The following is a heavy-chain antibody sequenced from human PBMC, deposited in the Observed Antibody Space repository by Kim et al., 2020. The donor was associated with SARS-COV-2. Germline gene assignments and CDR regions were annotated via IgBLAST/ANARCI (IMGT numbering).Heavy chain of an antibody. V-gene: IGHV4-59*13. J-gene: IGHJ3*02. CDR2: IYYSGST. CDR1: GGSISSYY. Sequence: SETLSLTCTVSGGSISSYYWSWIRQPPGKGLEWIGYIYYSGSTNYNPSLKSRVTISVDTSKNQFSLKLSSVTAADTAVYYCARVQIWRTSEGAFDIWGQGTMVTVSS. CDR3: ARVQIWRTSEGAFDI. D-gene: IGHD3-3*01.